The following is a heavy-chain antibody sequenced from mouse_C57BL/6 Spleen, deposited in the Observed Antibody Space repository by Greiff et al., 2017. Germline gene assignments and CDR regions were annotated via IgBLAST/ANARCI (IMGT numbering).Heavy chain of an antibody. CDR1: GYAFSSYW. CDR2: IYPGDGDT. Sequence: QVQLQQSGAELVKPGASVKISCKASGYAFSSYWMNWVKQRPGKGLEWIGQIYPGDGDTNYNGKFKGKATLTADKSSSTAYMQLSSLTSEDSAVYFGARRGPGSSPYWYFDVWGTGTTVTVSS. D-gene: IGHD1-1*01. J-gene: IGHJ1*03. CDR3: ARRGPGSSPYWYFDV. V-gene: IGHV1-80*01.